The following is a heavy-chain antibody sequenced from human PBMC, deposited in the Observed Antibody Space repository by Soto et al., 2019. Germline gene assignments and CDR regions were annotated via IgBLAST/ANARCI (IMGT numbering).Heavy chain of an antibody. Sequence: XSVKISSEASGYTFTVYYLQWVRQAPGQGLAWMGWINPNSGGTNYAQKFQGWVTMTRDTSISTAYMELSRLRSDDTAVYYCARDFPDYYGSGSPPYGMDVWGQGTTVTVSS. CDR2: INPNSGGT. D-gene: IGHD3-10*01. CDR3: ARDFPDYYGSGSPPYGMDV. V-gene: IGHV1-2*04. J-gene: IGHJ6*02. CDR1: GYTFTVYY.